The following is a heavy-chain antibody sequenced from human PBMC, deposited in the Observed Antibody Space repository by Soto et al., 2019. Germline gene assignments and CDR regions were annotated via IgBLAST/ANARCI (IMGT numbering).Heavy chain of an antibody. J-gene: IGHJ6*01. V-gene: IGHV4-59*01. Sequence: QVQLQESGPGLVKPSETLSLTCTVSGGSISSYYWSWIRQPPGKGLEWIGYMYNTGSTVYNPSLKSRVTISDDTSKNHFSLKLNAVTAADTAVYYCARDLWGYCGTDCYPLNVWGQGTTVTVSS. CDR1: GGSISSYY. D-gene: IGHD2-21*02. CDR2: MYNTGST. CDR3: ARDLWGYCGTDCYPLNV.